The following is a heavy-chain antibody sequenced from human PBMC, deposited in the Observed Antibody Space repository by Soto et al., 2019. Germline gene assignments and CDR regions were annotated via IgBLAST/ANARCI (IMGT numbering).Heavy chain of an antibody. J-gene: IGHJ5*02. Sequence: QVQLVQSGAEVKKPGASVKVSCKASGFTFSNYGITWLRQVPGQGLEWMGWISAYNGNTVHTQEYQGRLTMTTDTATSTAYMELRSLRPDATAVYYCARPQKDIFTDAYSKYFDPWGQGTLVTVSS. V-gene: IGHV1-18*01. CDR3: ARPQKDIFTDAYSKYFDP. D-gene: IGHD3-9*01. CDR2: ISAYNGNT. CDR1: GFTFSNYG.